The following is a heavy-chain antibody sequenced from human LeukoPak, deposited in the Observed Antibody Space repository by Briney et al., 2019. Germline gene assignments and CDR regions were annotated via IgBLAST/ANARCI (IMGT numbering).Heavy chain of an antibody. CDR1: GGSVSTYY. V-gene: IGHV4-59*08. J-gene: IGHJ4*02. CDR3: ARHVRYSHVFFDY. Sequence: SETLSLTCTVSGGSVSTYYWSWIRQPPGKGLEWIRYIYNGGSANYNPSLKSRVAISLDTSKNQFSLKLTSVTATDTAVYYCARHVRYSHVFFDYWGQGTLVTVSS. D-gene: IGHD3-16*02. CDR2: IYNGGSA.